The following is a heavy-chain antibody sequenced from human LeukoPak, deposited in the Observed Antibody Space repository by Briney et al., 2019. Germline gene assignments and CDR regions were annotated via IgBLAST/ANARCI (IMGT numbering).Heavy chain of an antibody. J-gene: IGHJ4*02. CDR1: GFTFSTSW. Sequence: GGSLRLSCAASGFTFSTSWMHWVRQAPGKGLVWVSRIKSDGSTTTYADSVKGRFTISRDNAKNTLFLQMNSLRAEDTAVDYCASGSFCTNGVCYKGFDYWGQGTLVSVSS. CDR2: IKSDGSTT. CDR3: ASGSFCTNGVCYKGFDY. V-gene: IGHV3-74*01. D-gene: IGHD2-8*01.